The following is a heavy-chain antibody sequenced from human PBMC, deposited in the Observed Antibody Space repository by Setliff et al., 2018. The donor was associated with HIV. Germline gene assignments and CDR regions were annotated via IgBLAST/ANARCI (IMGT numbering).Heavy chain of an antibody. CDR3: ARDRRGSGSFFSSWFDP. V-gene: IGHV4-61*09. CDR1: GDSLNNDNHR. Sequence: SETLSLTCTVSGDSLNNDNHRWAWIRQPAGRGLEWIGHVQTSGSTKYNASLTGRVSFSIDTSTNQFSLKLTSVTAADTAVYYCARDRRGSGSFFSSWFDPWGQGTLVTVSS. CDR2: VQTSGST. J-gene: IGHJ5*02. D-gene: IGHD3-10*01.